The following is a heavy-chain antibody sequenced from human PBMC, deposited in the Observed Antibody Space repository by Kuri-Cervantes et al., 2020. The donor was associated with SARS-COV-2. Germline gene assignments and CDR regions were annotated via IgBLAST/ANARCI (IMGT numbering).Heavy chain of an antibody. CDR1: GFSFSAYG. CDR2: ISSSSSTI. V-gene: IGHV3-48*01. Sequence: GGSLRLSCAASGFSFSAYGMNWVRQAPGKGLEWVSYISSSSSTIYYADSVKGRFTISRDNAKNSPYLQMNSLRAEDTAVYYCARDSSSGWFSYWGQGTLVTVSS. CDR3: ARDSSSGWFSY. J-gene: IGHJ4*02. D-gene: IGHD6-19*01.